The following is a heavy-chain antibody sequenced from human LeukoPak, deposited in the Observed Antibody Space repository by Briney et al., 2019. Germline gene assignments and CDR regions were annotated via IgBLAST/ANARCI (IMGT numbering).Heavy chain of an antibody. D-gene: IGHD3-22*01. CDR1: GFTFSSYA. CDR3: ARRYYYDSSGYPYYFDY. CDR2: MSGSGGST. V-gene: IGHV3-23*01. J-gene: IGHJ4*02. Sequence: GGSLRLSCAASGFTFSSYAMSWVRQAPGKGLEWVSAMSGSGGSTYYADSVKGRFTISRDNSKNTLYLQMNSLRAEDTAVYYCARRYYYDSSGYPYYFDYWGQGTLVTVPS.